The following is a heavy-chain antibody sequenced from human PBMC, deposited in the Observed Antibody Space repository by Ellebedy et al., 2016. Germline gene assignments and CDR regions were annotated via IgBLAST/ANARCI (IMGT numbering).Heavy chain of an antibody. D-gene: IGHD3-16*01. Sequence: GESLKISCQGSGYSFTNYWIGWVRQMPGKGLEWMGIIFLRDSDTRYSPSFQGQVTISADKSISTAYLQWSSLKASDTAMYYCARSLRLGEFKAWGQGTLVTVSS. J-gene: IGHJ4*02. CDR1: GYSFTNYW. V-gene: IGHV5-51*01. CDR3: ARSLRLGEFKA. CDR2: IFLRDSDT.